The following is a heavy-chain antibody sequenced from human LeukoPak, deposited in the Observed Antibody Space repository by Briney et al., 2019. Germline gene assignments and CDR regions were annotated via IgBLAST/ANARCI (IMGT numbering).Heavy chain of an antibody. CDR3: SRDRDGYAYSFDY. Sequence: SQSLSLTCTVSAGSISSYYSGWVRQPTEKGLEWIGYIYYRGSTNYNPSLKGRVTISVDTSKNQFSLKLTSETAADTAVYYCSRDRDGYAYSFDYWGQGTLVTVSS. D-gene: IGHD5-24*01. V-gene: IGHV4-59*12. CDR2: IYYRGST. J-gene: IGHJ4*02. CDR1: AGSISSYY.